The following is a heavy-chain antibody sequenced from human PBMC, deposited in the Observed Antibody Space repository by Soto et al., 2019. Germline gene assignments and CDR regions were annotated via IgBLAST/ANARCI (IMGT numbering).Heavy chain of an antibody. CDR3: AKDFPSGIAPAQGPLFDI. CDR2: ISGSGGST. D-gene: IGHD6-13*01. Sequence: GGSLRLSCAASGFTFSSYAMSWVRQAPGKGLEWVSAISGSGGSTYYADSVKGRFTISRDNSKNTLYLQMNSLRAEDTAVYYCAKDFPSGIAPAQGPLFDIWGQGTMVTVSS. CDR1: GFTFSSYA. J-gene: IGHJ3*02. V-gene: IGHV3-23*01.